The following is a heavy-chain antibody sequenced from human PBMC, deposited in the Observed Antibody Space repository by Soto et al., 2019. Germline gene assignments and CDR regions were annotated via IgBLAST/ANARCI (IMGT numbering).Heavy chain of an antibody. CDR1: GGSISSGDYY. V-gene: IGHV4-30-4*01. CDR3: AKDLGGYSGYAFDY. CDR2: IYYSGST. Sequence: PSETLSLTCTVSGGSISSGDYYWSWIRQPPGKGLEWIGYIYYSGSTYYNPSLKSRVTISVDNSKNTLYLQMNSLRAEDTAVYYCAKDLGGYSGYAFDYWGQGTLVTVSS. D-gene: IGHD5-12*01. J-gene: IGHJ4*02.